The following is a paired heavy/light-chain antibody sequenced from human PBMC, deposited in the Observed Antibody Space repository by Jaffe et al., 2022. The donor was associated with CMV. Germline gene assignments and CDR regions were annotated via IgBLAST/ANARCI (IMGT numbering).Light chain of an antibody. CDR1: SGHSSYA. J-gene: IGLJ2*01. CDR2: LNSDGRH. Sequence: QLVLTQSPSASASLGASVKLTCTLSSGHSSYAIAWHQQQPEKGPRYLMMLNSDGRHSKGDGIPDRFSGSSSGAERYLTISSLQSEDEADYYCQTWGTGTVVFGGGTKLTVL. CDR3: QTWGTGTVV. V-gene: IGLV4-69*01.
Heavy chain of an antibody. V-gene: IGHV4-59*08. D-gene: IGHD1-1*01. CDR1: GGSISGYY. J-gene: IGHJ4*02. CDR3: ARHPTGSNYIDY. Sequence: QVQLQESGPGLVKPSETLSLTCTVSGGSISGYYWSWIRQPPGKGLEWIGYIFYSGSTYYNPSLKSRVTISIDTSKNQFSLKVTSVTAADTAVYYCARHPTGSNYIDYWGQGTLVTVSS. CDR2: IFYSGST.